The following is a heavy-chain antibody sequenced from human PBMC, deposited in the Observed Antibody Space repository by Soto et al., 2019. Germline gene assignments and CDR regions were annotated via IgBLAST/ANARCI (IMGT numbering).Heavy chain of an antibody. CDR2: LTGSSSNI. J-gene: IGHJ4*02. D-gene: IGHD3-10*01. Sequence: EVQLLESGGGLVQPWGSLGLSCAASGFSFRNYAMSWVRQAPGKGLEWISTLTGSSSNIYYADSVKGRFAIPRDNSRNTLYLQMNSLTAEDTAVYYCANGRATYGLLTHDYWGQGTLVTVSS. CDR3: ANGRATYGLLTHDY. V-gene: IGHV3-23*01. CDR1: GFSFRNYA.